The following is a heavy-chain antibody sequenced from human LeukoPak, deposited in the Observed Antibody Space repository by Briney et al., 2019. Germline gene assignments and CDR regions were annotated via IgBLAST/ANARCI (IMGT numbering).Heavy chain of an antibody. Sequence: GGSLRLSCAASGFTFSNHGVNWVRQAPGKGLEWLSGVSPPGGGTYYADSVKGRFTISRDDSKNTLSLQMNSLRVEDTAVYYCARDLAWGAFDYWGQGTLVTVSS. D-gene: IGHD7-27*01. CDR1: GFTFSNHG. J-gene: IGHJ4*02. CDR3: ARDLAWGAFDY. V-gene: IGHV3-23*01. CDR2: VSPPGGGT.